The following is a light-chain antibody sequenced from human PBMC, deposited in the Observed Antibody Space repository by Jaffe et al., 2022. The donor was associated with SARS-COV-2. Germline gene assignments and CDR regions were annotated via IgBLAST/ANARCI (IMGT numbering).Light chain of an antibody. CDR2: AAS. CDR1: QSIYNY. CDR3: QQSYSTPKT. Sequence: DIQMTQSPSSLSASVGDRVTITCRASQSIYNYLNWFQQKPGKAPKLLIYAASSLQSGVPSRFSGSGSGTDFTLTISSLQPEDFATYYCQQSYSTPKTFGQGTEVEIK. J-gene: IGKJ1*01. V-gene: IGKV1-39*01.